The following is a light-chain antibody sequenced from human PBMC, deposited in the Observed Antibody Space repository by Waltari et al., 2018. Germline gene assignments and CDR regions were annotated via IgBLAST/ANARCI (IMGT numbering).Light chain of an antibody. J-gene: IGLJ3*02. CDR3: QVWDFTQGV. Sequence: SYVLNQPPSVSVAPGKTARISCGGTSLGTKTVHWYQQKPGQAPVLVIHYDSGRPSGSPGRFSGSTSGNTATLTIKGVEAGDEAEYFCQVWDFTQGVFGGGTKLTVL. CDR2: YDS. CDR1: SLGTKT. V-gene: IGLV3-21*04.